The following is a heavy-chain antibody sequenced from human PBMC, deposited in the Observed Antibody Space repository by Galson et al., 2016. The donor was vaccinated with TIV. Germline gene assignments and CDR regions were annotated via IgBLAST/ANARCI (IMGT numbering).Heavy chain of an antibody. CDR2: IHTSGST. CDR3: ARQPCSSSRCYNNWFDP. CDR1: GGSISSGNYY. V-gene: IGHV4-61*02. J-gene: IGHJ5*02. Sequence: TLSLTCTVSGGSISSGNYYWTWIRQPAGKGLEWIGRIHTSGSTNHNPSLESRVTITGDTSKNQFSLNLSSVTATDKAVYYCARQPCSSSRCYNNWFDPWGQGTLVTVSS. D-gene: IGHD2-2*02.